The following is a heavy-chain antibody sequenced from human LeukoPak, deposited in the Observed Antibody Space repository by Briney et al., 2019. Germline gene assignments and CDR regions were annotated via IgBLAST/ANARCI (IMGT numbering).Heavy chain of an antibody. V-gene: IGHV3-23*01. CDR1: GFTFSTYA. D-gene: IGHD1-26*01. CDR2: ISSTGGHT. CDR3: TRVISGNYGGDS. Sequence: GGSLRLSCAASGFTFSTYAMSWVRQAPGKGLEWVSAISSTGGHTYYVDSVKGRFTISRDNSRSTLYLQMNSLRAEDTAVYYCTRVISGNYGGDSWGQGTLVTVSS. J-gene: IGHJ4*02.